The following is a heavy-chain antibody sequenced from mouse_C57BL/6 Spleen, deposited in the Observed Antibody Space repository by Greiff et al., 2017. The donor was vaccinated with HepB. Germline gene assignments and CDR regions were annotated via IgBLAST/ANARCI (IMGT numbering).Heavy chain of an antibody. Sequence: VQLQQPGAELVKPGASVKLSCKASGYTFTSYWMHWVKQRPGQGLEWIGMIHPNSGSTNYNEKFKSKATLTVDKSSSTAYMQLSSLTSEDSAVYYCARWWTMITTNYFDYWGQGTTLTVSS. D-gene: IGHD2-4*01. J-gene: IGHJ2*01. V-gene: IGHV1-64*01. CDR2: IHPNSGST. CDR3: ARWWTMITTNYFDY. CDR1: GYTFTSYW.